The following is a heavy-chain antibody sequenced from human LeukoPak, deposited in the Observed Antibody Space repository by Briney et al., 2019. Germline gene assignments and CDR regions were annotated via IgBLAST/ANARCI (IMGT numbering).Heavy chain of an antibody. CDR3: ARGTLYRGWSYYLDF. CDR1: GDSFSLSFYY. Sequence: PSETLSLTCSVSGDSFSLSFYYWGWIRPPPGKALEWIGSVYYSWTTSYNPSLKSRVTISVDMSKNHFSLRLRSVTAADTAMYYCARGTLYRGWSYYLDFWGQGSQVTVSS. V-gene: IGHV4-39*07. CDR2: VYYSWTT. J-gene: IGHJ4*02. D-gene: IGHD6-19*01.